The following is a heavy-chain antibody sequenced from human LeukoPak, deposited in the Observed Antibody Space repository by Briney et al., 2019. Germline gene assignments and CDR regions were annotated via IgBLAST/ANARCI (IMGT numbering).Heavy chain of an antibody. CDR2: IHDTGST. CDR1: GGSISTYY. V-gene: IGHV4-59*08. Sequence: PSETLSLTCTVSGGSISTYYWSWIRQSPGKGLDWIGYIHDTGSTNYNPSLKSCVSISVDRSKSQFSLHLSSVTAADTAVYFCARLEPYSYYFGMDVWGRGTTVTVSS. CDR3: ARLEPYSYYFGMDV. J-gene: IGHJ6*02. D-gene: IGHD1-1*01.